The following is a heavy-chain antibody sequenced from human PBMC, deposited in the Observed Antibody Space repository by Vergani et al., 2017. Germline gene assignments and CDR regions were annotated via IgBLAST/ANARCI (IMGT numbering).Heavy chain of an antibody. Sequence: QVQLQESGPGLVKPSETLYLTCTVSGGSISSYYWSWIRQPPGKGLEWIGYIYYSGSTNYNPSLKSRVTISVDTSKNQFSLKLSSVTAADTAVYYCARATGDLWTGYWYFDLWGRGTLVTVSS. D-gene: IGHD3/OR15-3a*01. CDR1: GGSISSYY. CDR3: ARATGDLWTGYWYFDL. CDR2: IYYSGST. J-gene: IGHJ2*01. V-gene: IGHV4-59*08.